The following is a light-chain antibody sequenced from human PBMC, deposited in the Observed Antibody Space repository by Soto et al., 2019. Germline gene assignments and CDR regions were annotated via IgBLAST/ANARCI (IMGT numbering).Light chain of an antibody. Sequence: QSALTQPASVSGSPGQSITISCTGTSSDIGRYTYVSWYQQHRGKAPKLMIYDVSDRPSGVSNRFSGSKSGNTASLTISGLQTEDEADYYCSSYTSSSALVVFGTGTQLTVL. CDR2: DVS. CDR1: SSDIGRYTY. J-gene: IGLJ1*01. CDR3: SSYTSSSALVV. V-gene: IGLV2-14*03.